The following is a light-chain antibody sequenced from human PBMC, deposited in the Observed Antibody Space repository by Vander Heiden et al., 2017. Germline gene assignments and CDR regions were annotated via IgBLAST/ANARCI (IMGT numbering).Light chain of an antibody. CDR3: QQRSRWPPYT. J-gene: IGKJ2*01. CDR2: DAS. CDR1: QNVSGY. V-gene: IGKV3-11*01. Sequence: EIVLTQSPATLSFSPGERATLSCRPSQNVSGYLAWYQQKSGQAPRLLIYDASNRATGIPARFSGSGSGTDFTLTISSLEPEDFAVYYCQQRSRWPPYTFGQGTKLEI.